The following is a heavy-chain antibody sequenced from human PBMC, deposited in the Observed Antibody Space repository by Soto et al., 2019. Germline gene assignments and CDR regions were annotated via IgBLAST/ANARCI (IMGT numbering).Heavy chain of an antibody. CDR3: AREYTPMAYNWFDP. D-gene: IGHD5-18*01. CDR1: GGSISSYY. CDR2: IYYNGST. V-gene: IGHV4-59*01. Sequence: PSLTCTVSGGSISSYYWSWIRQPPGKGLEWIGYIYYNGSTNYNPSLKSRVTISVDTSKNQFSLKLRSVTAADTAVYYCAREYTPMAYNWFDPWGQGTLVTVS. J-gene: IGHJ5*02.